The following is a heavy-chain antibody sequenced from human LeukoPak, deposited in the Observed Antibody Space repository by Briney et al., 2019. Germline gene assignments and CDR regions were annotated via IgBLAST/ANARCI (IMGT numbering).Heavy chain of an antibody. J-gene: IGHJ2*01. Sequence: SQTLSLTCTVSGASITSGGYHWSWLRPPPGKGLEWIGEINHSGSTNYNPSLKSRVTISVDTSKNQFSLKLSSVTAADTAVYYCARWLDTAMVRSYWYFDLWGRGTLVTVSS. CDR3: ARWLDTAMVRSYWYFDL. CDR1: GASITSGGYH. CDR2: INHSGST. V-gene: IGHV4-30-2*01. D-gene: IGHD5-18*01.